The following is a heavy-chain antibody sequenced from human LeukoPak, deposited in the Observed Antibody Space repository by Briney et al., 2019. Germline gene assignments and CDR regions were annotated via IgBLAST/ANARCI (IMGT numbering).Heavy chain of an antibody. CDR1: GGSISSGDYY. CDR2: IYYSGST. CDR3: ARAQQLVPHFDY. Sequence: SETLSLTCTVSGGSISSGDYYWSWIRQPPGKGLEWIGYIYYSGSTYYNPSLKSRVTISVDTSKNQFSLKLSSVTAADTAVYYCARAQQLVPHFDYWGQGTLVTVSS. J-gene: IGHJ4*02. D-gene: IGHD6-13*01. V-gene: IGHV4-30-4*01.